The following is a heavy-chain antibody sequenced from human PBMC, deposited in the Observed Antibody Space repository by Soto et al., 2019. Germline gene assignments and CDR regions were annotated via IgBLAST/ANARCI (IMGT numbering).Heavy chain of an antibody. CDR1: GGTFSSYA. V-gene: IGHV1-69*06. D-gene: IGHD3-10*01. CDR2: IIPSFGTA. J-gene: IGHJ6*04. Sequence: QVQLVQSGAEVKKPGSSVKVSCKASGGTFSSYAISWVRQAPGQGLEWMGGIIPSFGTANYAQKFQVRVTISAYKSTSTAYMKLSSFRSEDTAVYYCARSSYYASAPVLYYYYGTDVWGEGTTLTAFS. CDR3: ARSSYYASAPVLYYYYGTDV.